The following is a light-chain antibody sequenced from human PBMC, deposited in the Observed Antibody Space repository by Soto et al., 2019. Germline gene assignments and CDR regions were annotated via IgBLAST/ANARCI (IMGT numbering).Light chain of an antibody. V-gene: IGKV1-5*01. J-gene: IGKJ5*01. CDR3: QQYNSYLIT. CDR2: DAS. Sequence: IQMTQSPATLSASVGDRVTITCRASQSISSWLAWYQQKPGKAPKLLIYDASSLESGVPSRFRGSGSGTEFTLTISSLQPDDFATYYCQQYNSYLITFGQGTRLEIK. CDR1: QSISSW.